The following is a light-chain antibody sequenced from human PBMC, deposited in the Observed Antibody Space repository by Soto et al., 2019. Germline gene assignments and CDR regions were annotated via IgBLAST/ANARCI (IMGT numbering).Light chain of an antibody. Sequence: QSALTQPPSVSGSPGQSVTISCTGTSSDVGRYNRVSWYQQPPGTAPKLMIYEVSNRPSGVPDRFPGSKSGNKASLTISGLQAEDEADYYCSSYKSSSHLLFGGGTKLTVL. V-gene: IGLV2-18*02. CDR1: SSDVGRYNR. CDR3: SSYKSSSHLL. J-gene: IGLJ2*01. CDR2: EVS.